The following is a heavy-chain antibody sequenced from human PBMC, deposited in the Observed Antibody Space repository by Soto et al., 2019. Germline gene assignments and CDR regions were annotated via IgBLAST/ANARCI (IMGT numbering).Heavy chain of an antibody. D-gene: IGHD2-15*01. J-gene: IGHJ4*02. CDR3: ARHTPAISISDH. V-gene: IGHV4-39*01. CDR2: IYYSGST. CDR1: GGSISSSSYY. Sequence: QLQLQESGPGLVKPSETLSLTCTVSGGSISSSSYYWGWIRQPPGKGLEWIGSIYYSGSTYYNPSLKSRVTISVDTSTHQFSLKLSSVTAADTAVYSCARHTPAISISDHWGQGTLVTVSS.